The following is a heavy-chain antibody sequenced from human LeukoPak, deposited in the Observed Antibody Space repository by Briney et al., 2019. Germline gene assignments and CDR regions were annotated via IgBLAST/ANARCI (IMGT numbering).Heavy chain of an antibody. J-gene: IGHJ4*02. CDR3: ARDSRWYNGRYDDEGIDY. Sequence: SGGSLRLSCTGSGFTFSGYCLHWVRQAPGKGLVWVSRINSDGRDMSYADSVKGRFTISRDNAKNTVYLQMNSLRAEDTAVYYCARDSRWYNGRYDDEGIDYWGQGTLVTVSS. CDR1: GFTFSGYC. CDR2: INSDGRDM. D-gene: IGHD1-26*01. V-gene: IGHV3-74*01.